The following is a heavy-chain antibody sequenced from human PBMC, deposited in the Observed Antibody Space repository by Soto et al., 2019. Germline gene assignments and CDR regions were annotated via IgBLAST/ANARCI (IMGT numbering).Heavy chain of an antibody. V-gene: IGHV1-18*01. J-gene: IGHJ4*02. CDR1: GYTFTIFV. CDR3: ASLCSSGWPSSYFAY. Sequence: QVQLVQSGSEVKKPGSSVKVYCKASGYTFTIFVIGWVRQAPGQGHEFMGWISAFHGSTNYAQNFQGRVTMTTDTPTRTAYMELRSLRSADTAVYSCASLCSSGWPSSYFAYWGPGALVTVSS. D-gene: IGHD6-19*01. CDR2: ISAFHGST.